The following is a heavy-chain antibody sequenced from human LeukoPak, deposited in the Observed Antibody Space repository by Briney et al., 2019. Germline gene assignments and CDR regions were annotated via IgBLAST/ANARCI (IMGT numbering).Heavy chain of an antibody. CDR1: GGSISSSSYY. CDR2: IYYSGST. CDR3: ARPSTAMLYNWFDP. J-gene: IGHJ5*02. V-gene: IGHV4-39*01. Sequence: PSETLSLTCTVSGGSISSSSYYWGWIRQPPGKGLEWIGSIYYSGSTYYNPSLKSRVTISVDTSKNQFSLKLSSVTAADTAVYYCARPSTAMLYNWFDPWGQGTLVTVSS. D-gene: IGHD5-18*01.